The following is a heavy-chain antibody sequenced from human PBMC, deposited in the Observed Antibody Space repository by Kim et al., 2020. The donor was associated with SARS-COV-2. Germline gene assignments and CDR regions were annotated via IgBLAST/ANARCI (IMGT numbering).Heavy chain of an antibody. Sequence: SETLSLTCTVSGGSISSYYWSWIRQPPGKGLEWIGYIYYSGSTNYNPSLKSRVTISVDTSKNQFSLKLSSVTAAGTAVYYCARDLPYYYDSSGPLWGQGTLVTVSS. CDR1: GGSISSYY. CDR3: ARDLPYYYDSSGPL. CDR2: IYYSGST. D-gene: IGHD3-22*01. V-gene: IGHV4-59*13. J-gene: IGHJ4*02.